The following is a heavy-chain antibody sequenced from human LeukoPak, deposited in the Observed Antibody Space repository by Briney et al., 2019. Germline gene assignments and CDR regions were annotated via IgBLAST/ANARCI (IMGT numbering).Heavy chain of an antibody. CDR3: ARVVQSTDSSGFYLPEYFQH. CDR1: GYSISSGYH. Sequence: SETLSLTCTVSGYSISSGYHWGWIRQPPGKGLEWIGSIYHSGSTYYNPSLKSRVTISVDTSKNQFSLKLWSVTAADTAVYYCARVVQSTDSSGFYLPEYFQHWGQGTLVTVSS. J-gene: IGHJ1*01. D-gene: IGHD3-22*01. CDR2: IYHSGST. V-gene: IGHV4-38-2*02.